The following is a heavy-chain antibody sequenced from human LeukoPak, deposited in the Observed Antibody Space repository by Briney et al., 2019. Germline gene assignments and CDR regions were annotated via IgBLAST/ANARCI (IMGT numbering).Heavy chain of an antibody. CDR3: ARAYMFDILTGYYEGPWFDP. V-gene: IGHV4-39*07. CDR2: IYYSGST. CDR1: GGSISSSSYY. Sequence: PSETLSLTCTVSGGSISSSSYYWGWIRQPPGKGLEWIGSIYYSGSTYYNPSLKSRVTISVDTSKNQFSLKLSSVTAADTAVYYCARAYMFDILTGYYEGPWFDPWGQGTLVTVSS. D-gene: IGHD3-9*01. J-gene: IGHJ5*02.